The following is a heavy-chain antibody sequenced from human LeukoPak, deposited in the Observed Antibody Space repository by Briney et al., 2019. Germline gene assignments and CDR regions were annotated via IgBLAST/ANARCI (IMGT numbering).Heavy chain of an antibody. J-gene: IGHJ3*02. Sequence: QPGGSLRLSCAASGFTFSNYAMSWVRQAPGKGLEWVSGTSDSGGSTSYADSVKDRFTISRDNSKNTVYLQLNSLRAEDTAVYYCAKEESSAAGRGAFYIWGQGTMVTVSS. CDR2: TSDSGGST. D-gene: IGHD6-19*01. V-gene: IGHV3-23*01. CDR1: GFTFSNYA. CDR3: AKEESSAAGRGAFYI.